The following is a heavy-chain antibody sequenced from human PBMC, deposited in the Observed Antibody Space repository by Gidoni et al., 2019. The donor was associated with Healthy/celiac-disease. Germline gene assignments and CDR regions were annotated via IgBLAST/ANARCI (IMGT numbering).Heavy chain of an antibody. Sequence: HLQMQESGPGLGKPSETLSLTCTVSGGSTSSSSYYWGWIRQPRGKGLDWIGSIYYSGSTYYNPSLKSRVTISVDTSKNQFSLKLSSVTAADTAVYYCARDGPPVRGGNWFDPWGQGTLVTVSS. V-gene: IGHV4-39*02. CDR3: ARDGPPVRGGNWFDP. CDR2: IYYSGST. J-gene: IGHJ5*02. CDR1: GGSTSSSSYY. D-gene: IGHD3-10*01.